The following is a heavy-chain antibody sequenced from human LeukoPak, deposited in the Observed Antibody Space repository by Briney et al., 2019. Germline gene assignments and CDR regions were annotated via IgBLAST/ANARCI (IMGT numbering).Heavy chain of an antibody. Sequence: GGSLRLSCAASGFSFNSYGMSWVRQSPGKGLEWVSSISASGGSTYYADSVKGRFTISRDNSKNTLYVQMNSLRVEDTAVYYCAKEGTWFGVLAFDYWGQGTLVTVSS. J-gene: IGHJ4*02. CDR3: AKEGTWFGVLAFDY. CDR1: GFSFNSYG. CDR2: ISASGGST. D-gene: IGHD3-10*01. V-gene: IGHV3-23*01.